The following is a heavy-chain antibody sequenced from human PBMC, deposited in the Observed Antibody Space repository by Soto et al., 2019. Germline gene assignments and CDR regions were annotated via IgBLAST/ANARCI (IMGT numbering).Heavy chain of an antibody. Sequence: EVQMLESGGGLVQPGGSLRLSCAASGFTFSNYAMTWVRQAPGKGLEWVSTVTGSGSNTYYADSGEGRFTISRDNSKNTLDLQMNSLRADDTALYYCAKALRGYDTSYDYWGQGTLVTVSS. CDR3: AKALRGYDTSYDY. J-gene: IGHJ4*02. D-gene: IGHD5-12*01. CDR2: VTGSGSNT. CDR1: GFTFSNYA. V-gene: IGHV3-23*01.